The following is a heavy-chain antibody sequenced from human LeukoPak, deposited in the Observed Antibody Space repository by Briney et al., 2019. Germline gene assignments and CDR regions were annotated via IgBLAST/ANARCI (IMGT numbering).Heavy chain of an antibody. V-gene: IGHV3-23*01. Sequence: AGGSLRLSCAASGFTFSSYAMSWVRQAPGKGLEWVSAISGSGGSTYYADSVKGRFTISRDNSKNTLYLQMNSLRAEDTAVYYCAKDGTELYYFDYWGREPWSPSPQ. J-gene: IGHJ4*02. D-gene: IGHD3/OR15-3a*01. CDR1: GFTFSSYA. CDR3: AKDGTELYYFDY. CDR2: ISGSGGST.